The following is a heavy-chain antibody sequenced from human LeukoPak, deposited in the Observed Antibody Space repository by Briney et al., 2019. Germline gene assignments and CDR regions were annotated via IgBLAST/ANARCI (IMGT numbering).Heavy chain of an antibody. V-gene: IGHV4-59*04. J-gene: IGHJ6*02. CDR2: IYYSGST. CDR3: ARLAIHYGMDV. D-gene: IGHD3-9*01. CDR1: GGSISSYY. Sequence: SETLSLTCTVSGGSISSYYWSWIRQPPGKGLEWIGHIYYSGSTYYNPSLKSRVTISVDTSKNQFSLKLSSVTAADTAVYYCARLAIHYGMDVWGQGTTVTVSS.